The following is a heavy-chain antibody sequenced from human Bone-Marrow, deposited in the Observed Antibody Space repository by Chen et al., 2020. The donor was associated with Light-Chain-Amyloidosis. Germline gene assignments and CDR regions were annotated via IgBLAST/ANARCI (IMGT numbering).Heavy chain of an antibody. D-gene: IGHD5-18*01. V-gene: IGHV3-30*01. CDR2: ISYDGSNK. CDR1: GFTFSSYA. Sequence: QVQLVESGGGVVQPGRSLRLSCAASGFTFSSYAMHWVRQAPGKGLEWVAFISYDGSNKYYADSVKGRFTISRDNSKNTLYLQMNSLRAEDTAVYYCARDIKRGYSYGKEGYYYYGMDVWGQGTTVTVSS. J-gene: IGHJ6*02. CDR3: ARDIKRGYSYGKEGYYYYGMDV.